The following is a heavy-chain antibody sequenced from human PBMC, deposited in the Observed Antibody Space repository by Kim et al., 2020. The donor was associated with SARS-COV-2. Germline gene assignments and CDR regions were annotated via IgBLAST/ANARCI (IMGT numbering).Heavy chain of an antibody. V-gene: IGHV4-31*03. CDR3: ASSRRFGEFGDYFDY. Sequence: SETLSLTCTVSGGSISSGGYYWSWIRQHPGKGLEWIGYIYYSGCTYYNPSLKSRVTISIDTSKNQFSLKLSSVTAADTAVYYCASSRRFGEFGDYFDYWGQGTLVTVSS. D-gene: IGHD3-10*01. CDR1: GGSISSGGYY. CDR2: IYYSGCT. J-gene: IGHJ4*02.